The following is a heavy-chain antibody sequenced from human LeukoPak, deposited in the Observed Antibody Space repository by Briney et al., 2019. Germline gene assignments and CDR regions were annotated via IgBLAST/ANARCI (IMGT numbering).Heavy chain of an antibody. Sequence: PGGSLRLSCAASGFTFSNARMSWVRQAPGKGLDWVGRIKSKTDGGTTDYAAPVKGRFTISRDDSKNTLYLQMNSLKTADTAVYYCTTGITMVRGVIHLIDYWGQGTLVTVSS. J-gene: IGHJ4*02. V-gene: IGHV3-15*01. CDR2: IKSKTDGGTT. CDR1: GFTFSNAR. D-gene: IGHD3-10*01. CDR3: TTGITMVRGVIHLIDY.